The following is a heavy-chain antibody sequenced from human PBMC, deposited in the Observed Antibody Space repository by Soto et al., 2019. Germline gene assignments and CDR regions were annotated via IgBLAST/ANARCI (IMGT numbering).Heavy chain of an antibody. J-gene: IGHJ4*02. Sequence: QVQLVQSGAEVKKPGSSVKVSCKASGGTFSSYTISLVRQAPGQGLEWMGRIIPILGIANYAQKFQGRVTITADKSTSTAYMELSSLRSEDTAVYYCAIGFGELSDFDYWGQGTLVTVSS. V-gene: IGHV1-69*02. D-gene: IGHD3-10*01. CDR3: AIGFGELSDFDY. CDR1: GGTFSSYT. CDR2: IIPILGIA.